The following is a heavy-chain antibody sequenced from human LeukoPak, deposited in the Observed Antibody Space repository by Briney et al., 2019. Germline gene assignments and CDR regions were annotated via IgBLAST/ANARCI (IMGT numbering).Heavy chain of an antibody. CDR3: ASGYPIFGVVTEYFQH. Sequence: GGSLRLSCAASGFTFSSYAMSWVRQAPGKGLEWVSAISGSGVSTYYADSVKGRFTISRDNSKNTLYLQMNSLRAEDTAVYYCASGYPIFGVVTEYFQHWGQGTLVTVSS. CDR1: GFTFSSYA. V-gene: IGHV3-23*01. D-gene: IGHD3-3*01. CDR2: ISGSGVST. J-gene: IGHJ1*01.